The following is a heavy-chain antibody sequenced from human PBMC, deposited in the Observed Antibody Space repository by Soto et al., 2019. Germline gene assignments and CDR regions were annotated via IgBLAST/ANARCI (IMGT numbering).Heavy chain of an antibody. CDR1: GGSIRGYY. CDR2: INDNGGT. CDR3: ARGRYSYETIYYKFYYSALDV. V-gene: IGHV4-34*01. J-gene: IGHJ6*02. Sequence: EPLSLTCGVYGGSIRGYYWSWIRQSPGKGLEWIGDINDNGGTNYNPSLKSRVTTSLDTSKKQVSLMVSSVTAADTAVYYCARGRYSYETIYYKFYYSALDVWGQGTTVTVSS. D-gene: IGHD3-10*01.